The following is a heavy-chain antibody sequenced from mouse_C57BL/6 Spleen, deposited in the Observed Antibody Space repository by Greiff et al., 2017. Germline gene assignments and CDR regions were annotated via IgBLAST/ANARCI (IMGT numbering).Heavy chain of an antibody. CDR1: GYTFTSYW. CDR2: IHPNSGST. J-gene: IGHJ1*03. D-gene: IGHD1-1*01. CDR3: ARPFTTGFDV. V-gene: IGHV1-64*01. Sequence: QVQLKQPGAELVKPGASVKLSCKASGYTFTSYWMHWVKQRPGQGLEWIGMIHPNSGSTNYNEKFKSKATLTVDKSSSTAYMQLSSLTSEDSAVYYCARPFTTGFDVWGTGTTVTVSS.